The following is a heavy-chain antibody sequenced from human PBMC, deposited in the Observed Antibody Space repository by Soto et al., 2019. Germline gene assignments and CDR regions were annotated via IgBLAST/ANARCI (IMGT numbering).Heavy chain of an antibody. Sequence: QVQLQESGPGLVKPSQTLSLTCTVSGGSISSAAYYWSWIRQHPGKGLGWIGYISHSGSTYYNPSLNSRVIISVDTSKNPFSLSLTSVTASDTAVYYCAREYTYGSNFFDCWGQGALVTVSS. V-gene: IGHV4-31*03. J-gene: IGHJ4*02. D-gene: IGHD5-18*01. CDR2: ISHSGST. CDR1: GGSISSAAYY. CDR3: AREYTYGSNFFDC.